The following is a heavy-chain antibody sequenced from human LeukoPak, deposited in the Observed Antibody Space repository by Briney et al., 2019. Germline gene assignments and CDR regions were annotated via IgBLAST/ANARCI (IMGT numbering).Heavy chain of an antibody. Sequence: SQTLSLTCTVSGDSISSGGNYWSWVRQPPGRGLEWIGYIYDSGRTYYSPSLESRVAISLDRSKTQFSLKLSSVTAADTAVYYCASSPPPYSSGWELYWGQGTLVTVSS. CDR1: GDSISSGGNY. J-gene: IGHJ4*02. D-gene: IGHD6-19*01. CDR3: ASSPPPYSSGWELY. V-gene: IGHV4-30-2*01. CDR2: IYDSGRT.